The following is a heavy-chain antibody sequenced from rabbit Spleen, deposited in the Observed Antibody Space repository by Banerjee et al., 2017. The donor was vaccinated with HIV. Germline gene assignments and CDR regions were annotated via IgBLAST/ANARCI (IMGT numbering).Heavy chain of an antibody. Sequence: QEQLEESGGDLVKPEGSLTLTCTASGFSFSAGYYMCWVRQAPGKGLEWIACIYTGSSGSTYYASWVNGRFTVSKTSSTTVTLQMTSLTAADTATYFCARDLAGVIGWNFSLWGPGTLVTVS. CDR3: ARDLAGVIGWNFSL. CDR1: GFSFSAGYY. CDR2: IYTGSSGST. V-gene: IGHV1S45*01. J-gene: IGHJ4*01. D-gene: IGHD4-1*01.